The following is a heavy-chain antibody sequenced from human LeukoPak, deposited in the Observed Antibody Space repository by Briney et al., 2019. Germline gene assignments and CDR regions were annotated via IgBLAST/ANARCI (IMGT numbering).Heavy chain of an antibody. CDR2: ISYDGSSK. CDR1: GFTFSSYG. J-gene: IGHJ4*02. D-gene: IGHD3-10*01. Sequence: GGSLGLSCAASGFTFSSYGMHWVRQAPGKGLEWVAVISYDGSSKYYADSVKGRFTISRDNSKNTLYLQMNSLRAEDTAVYYCAKDVDPFGSGSYVEGFDYWGQGTLVTVSS. CDR3: AKDVDPFGSGSYVEGFDY. V-gene: IGHV3-30*18.